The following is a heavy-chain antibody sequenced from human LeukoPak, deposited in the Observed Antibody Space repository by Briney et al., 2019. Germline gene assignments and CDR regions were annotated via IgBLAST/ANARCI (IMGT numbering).Heavy chain of an antibody. CDR1: GFTFSSYS. J-gene: IGHJ4*02. CDR2: IKEDGNEK. Sequence: GGSLRLSCAASGFTFSSYSMNWVRQAPGKGLEWVANIKEDGNEKNYGDSVKGRFTISRDNAKNSLYLQMSSLRAEDTAVYYCATLSDDYWGQGTLVTVS. V-gene: IGHV3-7*01. CDR3: ATLSDDY.